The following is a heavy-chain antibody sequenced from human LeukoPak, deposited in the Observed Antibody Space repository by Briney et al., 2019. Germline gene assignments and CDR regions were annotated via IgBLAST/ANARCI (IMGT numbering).Heavy chain of an antibody. J-gene: IGHJ4*02. V-gene: IGHV4-34*01. CDR3: ARGVYYDFWSGYYRGRFYYGLDY. Sequence: SETLSLTCAVYGGSFSGYYWSWIRQPPGKGLEWIGEINHSGSTNYNPSLKSRVTISVDTSKNQFSLKLSSVTAADTAVYYCARGVYYDFWSGYYRGRFYYGLDYWGQGTLVTVSS. D-gene: IGHD3-3*01. CDR2: INHSGST. CDR1: GGSFSGYY.